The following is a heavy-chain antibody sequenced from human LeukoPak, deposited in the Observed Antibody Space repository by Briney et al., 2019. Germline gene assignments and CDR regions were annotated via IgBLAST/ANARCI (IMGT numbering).Heavy chain of an antibody. CDR1: GGTFSSYA. CDR2: IIPIFGTA. Sequence: AASVKVSCKASGGTFSSYAISWVRQPPGQGLEWMGGIIPIFGTANNAQKFKGRVTITANESTRTAYMQLTSTRSDDTVVYFCARDMAYIAAPLEPWGQRTLVTVPS. CDR3: ARDMAYIAAPLEP. D-gene: IGHD6-13*01. J-gene: IGHJ5*02. V-gene: IGHV1-69*13.